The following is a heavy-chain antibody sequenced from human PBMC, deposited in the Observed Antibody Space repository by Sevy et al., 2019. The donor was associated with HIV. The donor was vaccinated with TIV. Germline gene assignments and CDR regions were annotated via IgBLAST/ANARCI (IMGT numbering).Heavy chain of an antibody. CDR3: ARSGSGWSREYYFDY. CDR2: IIPIFGTA. D-gene: IGHD6-19*01. Sequence: ASVKVSCKASGGTFSSYAISWVRQAPGQGLEWMGGIIPIFGTANYAQKFQGRVTITADKSTSTAYMELSSLRSEDTAVNYCARSGSGWSREYYFDYWGQGTLVTVSS. J-gene: IGHJ4*02. V-gene: IGHV1-69*06. CDR1: GGTFSSYA.